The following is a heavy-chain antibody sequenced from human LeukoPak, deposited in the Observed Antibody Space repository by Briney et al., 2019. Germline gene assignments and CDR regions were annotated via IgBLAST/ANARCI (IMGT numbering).Heavy chain of an antibody. J-gene: IGHJ4*02. CDR1: GGSISSYF. CDR3: ARGPYYYFDY. D-gene: IGHD1-26*01. Sequence: SETLSLTCTVSGGSISSYFWGWIRQPPEKGLEWIGSIYYSGSTYNNPSLKSRVTISVDTSKNQFSLRLSSVTAADTAVYYCARGPYYYFDYWGQGTLVTVSS. CDR2: IYYSGST. V-gene: IGHV4-39*01.